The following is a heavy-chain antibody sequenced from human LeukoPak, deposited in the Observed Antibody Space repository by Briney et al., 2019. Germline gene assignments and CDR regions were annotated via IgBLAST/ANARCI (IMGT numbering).Heavy chain of an antibody. CDR1: GFTFSSYG. Sequence: PGGSLRLSCAASGFTFSSYGMHWVRQAPGKGLEWVAFIRYDGSNKYYADSVKGRFTISRDNSKNTLYLQMNSLRAEDTAVYYCAKSRGAAAPWGVGGQYYFDYWGQGTLVTVSS. CDR2: IRYDGSNK. CDR3: AKSRGAAAPWGVGGQYYFDY. J-gene: IGHJ4*02. D-gene: IGHD6-25*01. V-gene: IGHV3-30*02.